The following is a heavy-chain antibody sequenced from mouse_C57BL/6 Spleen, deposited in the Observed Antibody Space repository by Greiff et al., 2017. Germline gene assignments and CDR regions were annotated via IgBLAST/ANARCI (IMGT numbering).Heavy chain of an antibody. CDR2: ISDGGSYT. D-gene: IGHD4-1*01. CDR3: ARQDWGVWYFDG. V-gene: IGHV5-4*01. J-gene: IGHJ1*03. Sequence: EVHLVESGGGLVKPGGSLKLSCAASGFTFSSYAMSWVRQTPEKRLEWVATISDGGSYTYYPDNVKGRFTISRDNAKNNLYLQMSHLKSEDTAMYYCARQDWGVWYFDGWGTGTTVTVSS. CDR1: GFTFSSYA.